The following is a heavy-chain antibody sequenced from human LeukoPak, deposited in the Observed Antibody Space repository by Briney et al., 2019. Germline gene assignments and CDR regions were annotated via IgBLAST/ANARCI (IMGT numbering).Heavy chain of an antibody. CDR2: IRSSSSYI. Sequence: GGSLRLSCAASGFTFSSYSMNWVRQAPGKGLEWVSSIRSSSSYIYYADSVKGRFTISRDNAKNSLYLQMNSLRAEDTAVYYCARDAGRGYYDSSGYYYAFDYWGQGTLVTVSS. J-gene: IGHJ4*02. D-gene: IGHD3-22*01. V-gene: IGHV3-21*01. CDR3: ARDAGRGYYDSSGYYYAFDY. CDR1: GFTFSSYS.